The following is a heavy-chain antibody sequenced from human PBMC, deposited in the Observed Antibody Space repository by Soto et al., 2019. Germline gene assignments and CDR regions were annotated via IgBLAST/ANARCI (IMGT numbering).Heavy chain of an antibody. Sequence: EVQLVESGGGLVQPGGSLRLSCAASGFTFNMYWMTWVRQAPGKGLEWVANIKQDGSEKNYVDSVKGRFTISRDNAKKSVYLQMNSLRGEDTAVYFCERSPPVVMPLNYWGQGTLVTVSS. V-gene: IGHV3-7*01. J-gene: IGHJ4*02. CDR3: ERSPPVVMPLNY. D-gene: IGHD3-22*01. CDR1: GFTFNMYW. CDR2: IKQDGSEK.